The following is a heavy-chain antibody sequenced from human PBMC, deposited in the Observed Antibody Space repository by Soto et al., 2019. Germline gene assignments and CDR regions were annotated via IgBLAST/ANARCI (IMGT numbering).Heavy chain of an antibody. Sequence: QVQLVQSGAEVKKPGSSVKVSCKASGGTFSSYAISWVRQAPGQGLEWMGGIIPIFGTANYAQKFQGRVTITADESTSTAYMELSSLRSEDTAVYYCARDHNDSGYPIYYYGMDVWGQGTTVTVSS. CDR1: GGTFSSYA. CDR3: ARDHNDSGYPIYYYGMDV. CDR2: IIPIFGTA. D-gene: IGHD5-12*01. V-gene: IGHV1-69*01. J-gene: IGHJ6*02.